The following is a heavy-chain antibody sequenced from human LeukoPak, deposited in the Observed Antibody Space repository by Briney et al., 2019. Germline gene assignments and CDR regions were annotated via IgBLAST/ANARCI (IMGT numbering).Heavy chain of an antibody. J-gene: IGHJ4*02. V-gene: IGHV3-30*02. CDR1: GFTFNNYG. D-gene: IGHD3-22*01. CDR2: IRYDGSNT. Sequence: GGSLRLSCAASGFTFNNYGMHGVRQAPGKGLEWVAFIRYDGSNTYYADSVKGRFTISRDNSKNTLDLHMNRLRAEDTAVYYCAKDPNRYDSSIYYCAYWGQGTLVTVSS. CDR3: AKDPNRYDSSIYYCAY.